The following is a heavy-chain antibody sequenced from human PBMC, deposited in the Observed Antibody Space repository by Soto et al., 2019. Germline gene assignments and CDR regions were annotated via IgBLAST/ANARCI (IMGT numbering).Heavy chain of an antibody. Sequence: ASVKVSCKASGYTFTGYYMHWVRQAPGQGLEWMGWINPNSGGTNYAQKFQGRVTMTRDTSISTAYMELSRLRSDDTAVYYCARTYYYGSGSSRGFDPWGQGTLVTVSS. CDR1: GYTFTGYY. D-gene: IGHD3-10*01. J-gene: IGHJ5*02. CDR2: INPNSGGT. CDR3: ARTYYYGSGSSRGFDP. V-gene: IGHV1-2*02.